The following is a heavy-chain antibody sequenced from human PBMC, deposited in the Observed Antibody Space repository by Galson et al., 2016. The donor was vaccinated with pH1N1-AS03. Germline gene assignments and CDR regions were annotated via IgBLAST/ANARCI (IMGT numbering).Heavy chain of an antibody. D-gene: IGHD2-15*01. CDR1: GYTFSNFG. CDR2: ISPQNGNT. V-gene: IGHV1-18*04. Sequence: SVKVSCKASGYTFSNFGMSWVRQAPGQGLEWMGWISPQNGNTQYAQRLEGRVTMTTDTSTSTAYMELWSLTYDDTAVYYLAMAATFDPWGQGTLVIVSS. CDR3: AMAATFDP. J-gene: IGHJ5*02.